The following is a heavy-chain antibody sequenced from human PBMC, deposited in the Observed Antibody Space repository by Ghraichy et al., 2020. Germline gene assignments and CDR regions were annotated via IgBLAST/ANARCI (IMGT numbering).Heavy chain of an antibody. CDR2: IYIDESSA. V-gene: IGHV3-74*01. D-gene: IGHD6-13*01. J-gene: IGHJ3*02. Sequence: GGSLRLSCAASGFTFTDYWMHWVRQAPGKGLVWVSRIYIDESSATYADSVKGRFTISRDNAKNTVFLQMNSLRVDDTAVYYCAKDLRSSSWYPSSTWVDGAFDIWGQGTMVTVSS. CDR3: AKDLRSSSWYPSSTWVDGAFDI. CDR1: GFTFTDYW.